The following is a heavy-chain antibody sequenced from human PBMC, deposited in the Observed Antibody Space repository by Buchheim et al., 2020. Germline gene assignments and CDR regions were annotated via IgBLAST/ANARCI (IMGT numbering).Heavy chain of an antibody. Sequence: QVQLVESGGGVVQPGRSLRLSCAASGFTFSSYGMHWVRQAPGKGLEWVAVIWYDGSNKYYADSVKGRFTISRDNAKNSLYLQMNSLRAEDTAVYYCARDWLGYRYSGSYPSWGQGTL. CDR3: ARDWLGYRYSGSYPS. J-gene: IGHJ5*02. CDR1: GFTFSSYG. CDR2: IWYDGSNK. D-gene: IGHD1-26*01. V-gene: IGHV3-33*01.